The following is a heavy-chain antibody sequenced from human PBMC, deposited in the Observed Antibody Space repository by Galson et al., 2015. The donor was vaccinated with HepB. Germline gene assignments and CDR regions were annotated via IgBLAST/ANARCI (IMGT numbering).Heavy chain of an antibody. CDR1: GFTFSSYS. J-gene: IGHJ4*02. CDR3: ARGGDSSGYYYVGY. CDR2: ISSSSSYI. D-gene: IGHD3-22*01. Sequence: SLRLSCAASGFTFSSYSMHWVRQAPGKGLEWVSSISSSSSYIYYADSVKGRFTISRDNAKNSLYLQMNSLRAEDTAVYYCARGGDSSGYYYVGYWGQGTLVTVSS. V-gene: IGHV3-21*01.